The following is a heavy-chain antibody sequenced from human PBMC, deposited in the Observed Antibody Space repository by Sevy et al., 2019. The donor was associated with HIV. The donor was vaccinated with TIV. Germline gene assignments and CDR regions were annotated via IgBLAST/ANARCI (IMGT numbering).Heavy chain of an antibody. D-gene: IGHD6-6*01. V-gene: IGHV6-1*01. CDR3: ERVVWVSSVDAFDY. CDR1: GDSVSSYSAA. CDR2: TYYRSNWYN. Sequence: SHTLSLTCAISGDSVSSYSAAWNWIRQSPSRGLEWLGRTYYRSNWYNDYAVSVKSRITINPDTSKNQFSLRLNSVTPDDTAVYYCERVVWVSSVDAFDYWGQGTLVTVSS. J-gene: IGHJ4*02.